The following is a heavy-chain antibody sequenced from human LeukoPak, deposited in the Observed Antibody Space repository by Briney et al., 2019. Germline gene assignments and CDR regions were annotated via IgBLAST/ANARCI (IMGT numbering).Heavy chain of an antibody. Sequence: SETLSLTCAVYGGSFSGYYWSWIRQPPGKGLEWIGEINHSGSTNYNPSLKSRVTISVDTSKNQFSLKLSSVTAADTAVYYCARGRVHGSRSYLFNYYYYYGMDVWGKGTTVTVSS. D-gene: IGHD3-10*01. CDR1: GGSFSGYY. CDR2: INHSGST. J-gene: IGHJ6*04. CDR3: ARGRVHGSRSYLFNYYYYYGMDV. V-gene: IGHV4-34*01.